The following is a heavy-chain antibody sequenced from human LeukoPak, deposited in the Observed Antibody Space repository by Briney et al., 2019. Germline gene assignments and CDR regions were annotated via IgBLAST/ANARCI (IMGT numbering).Heavy chain of an antibody. V-gene: IGHV4-34*01. D-gene: IGHD4-17*01. CDR2: INHSGST. J-gene: IGHJ4*02. CDR1: GGSFSGYY. Sequence: SETLSLTCAVYGGSFSGYYWSWIRQPPGKGLEWIGEINHSGSTNYNPSLKSRVTISVDTSKNQFSLKLSSVTAADTAVYYCATTVTTGVDYWGQGTLVTASS. CDR3: ATTVTTGVDY.